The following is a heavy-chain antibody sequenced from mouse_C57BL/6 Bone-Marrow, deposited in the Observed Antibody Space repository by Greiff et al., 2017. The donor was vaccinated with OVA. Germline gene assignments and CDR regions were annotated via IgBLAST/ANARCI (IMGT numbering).Heavy chain of an antibody. V-gene: IGHV1-81*01. CDR1: GYTFTSYG. J-gene: IGHJ2*01. CDR3: ARRPYYGRGY. Sequence: VQLVESGAELARPGASVKLSCKASGYTFTSYGISWVKQRTGQGLEWIGQIYPRSGNTYYNEKFKGKATLTADKSSSTAYMELRSLTSEDSAVYFCARRPYYGRGYWGQGTTLTVSS. D-gene: IGHD1-1*01. CDR2: IYPRSGNT.